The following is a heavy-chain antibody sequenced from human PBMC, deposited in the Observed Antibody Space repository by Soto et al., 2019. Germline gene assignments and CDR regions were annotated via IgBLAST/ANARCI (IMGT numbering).Heavy chain of an antibody. CDR1: GFTFSSYS. CDR3: ARVYDSSGYYYDPAAFDI. D-gene: IGHD3-22*01. V-gene: IGHV3-21*01. J-gene: IGHJ3*02. Sequence: PGGSLRFSCAASGFTFSSYSMNWVRQAPGKGLEWVSSISSSSSYIYYADSVKGRFTISRDNAKNSLYLQMNSLRAEDTAVYYCARVYDSSGYYYDPAAFDIWGQGTMVTVSS. CDR2: ISSSSSYI.